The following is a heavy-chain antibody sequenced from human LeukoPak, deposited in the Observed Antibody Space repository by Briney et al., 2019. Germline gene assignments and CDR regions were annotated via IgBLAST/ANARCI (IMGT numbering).Heavy chain of an antibody. CDR1: GFSLSTSGVG. V-gene: IGHV2-5*01. CDR3: ARYRVTSSQTNAFDI. CDR2: IYWNDDK. D-gene: IGHD4-23*01. Sequence: SGPTPVNPTQTLTLTCTFSGFSLSTSGVGVGWIRQPPGKALEWLALIYWNDDKRYSPSLKSRLTITKDTSKNQVVLTMTNMDPVDTATYYCARYRVTSSQTNAFDIWGQGTMVTVSS. J-gene: IGHJ3*02.